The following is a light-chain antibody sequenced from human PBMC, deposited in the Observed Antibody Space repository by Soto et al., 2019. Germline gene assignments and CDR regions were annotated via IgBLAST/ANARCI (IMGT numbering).Light chain of an antibody. V-gene: IGLV2-23*01. CDR1: SSDIGSYNL. CDR3: SSYAGSNVLVV. Sequence: QSALTQPGSVSGSPGQSITISCSGTSSDIGSYNLVSWYQQHPGKAPKVIIFEGSRLPSGVSSRFSGSKSGNTASLTISGLRPEDEADYYCSSYAGSNVLVVFGGGTTLTVL. J-gene: IGLJ2*01. CDR2: EGS.